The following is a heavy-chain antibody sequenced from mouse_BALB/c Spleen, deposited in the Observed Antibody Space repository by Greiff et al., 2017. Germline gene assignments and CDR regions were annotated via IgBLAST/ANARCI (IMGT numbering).Heavy chain of an antibody. CDR2: IYPGDGDT. J-gene: IGHJ4*01. D-gene: IGHD1-1*01. Sequence: VQLQQSGAELARPGASVKLSCQASGYPFPSYWMQCVQQRPGPGLEWIGAIYPGDGDTRYTQKFKGTATLTADKSSSTGNMQLSSLASKDSAVYFYARITTVVAMYYAMDYWGQGTSVTVSS. CDR1: GYPFPSYW. V-gene: IGHV1-87*01. CDR3: ARITTVVAMYYAMDY.